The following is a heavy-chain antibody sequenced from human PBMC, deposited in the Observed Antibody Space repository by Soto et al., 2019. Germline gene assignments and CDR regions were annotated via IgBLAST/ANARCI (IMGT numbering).Heavy chain of an antibody. D-gene: IGHD2-2*01. Sequence: VQLVESGGGLVKPGGSLRLSCAASGFTFTTYSMSWVRQAPGKGLEWVSSIDSSSNYIYYADSVKGRFTISRDNAKNSLYLQMNSLRAEDTAVYYCATLTYCTSASCPNYYYGMDVWGQGTTVTVSS. V-gene: IGHV3-21*01. CDR1: GFTFTTYS. CDR2: IDSSSNYI. CDR3: ATLTYCTSASCPNYYYGMDV. J-gene: IGHJ6*02.